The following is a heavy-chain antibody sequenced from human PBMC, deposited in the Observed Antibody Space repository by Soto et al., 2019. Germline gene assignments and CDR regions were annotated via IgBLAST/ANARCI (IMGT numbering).Heavy chain of an antibody. CDR2: IYWDDDK. CDR1: GFSLSTTGVG. J-gene: IGHJ4*02. CDR3: AHSDYIRTLDS. D-gene: IGHD4-17*01. Sequence: QITLKESGPTLVKPTQTLTLTCTFSGFSLSTTGVGVGWIRQPPGKALEWLALIYWDDDKRYSPSLKSRLTITKDPSKNQVVLTMTNMDPLDTATYYCAHSDYIRTLDSWGQGTLVTVSS. V-gene: IGHV2-5*02.